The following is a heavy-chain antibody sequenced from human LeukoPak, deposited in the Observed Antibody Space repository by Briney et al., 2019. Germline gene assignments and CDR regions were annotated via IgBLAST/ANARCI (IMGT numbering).Heavy chain of an antibody. CDR1: GFTFDDYA. Sequence: PGRSLRLSCAASGFTFDDYAMHWVRHAPGKGLEWVSGISWNSGSIGYADSVKGRFTISRDNARNSLYLQMNSLRAEDTSLYYCAKDLGQPGYCSGRYYYYYYYCMDVWGQGTTVTVSS. CDR2: ISWNSGSI. CDR3: AKDLGQPGYCSGRYYYYYYYCMDV. J-gene: IGHJ6*02. V-gene: IGHV3-9*01. D-gene: IGHD6-19*01.